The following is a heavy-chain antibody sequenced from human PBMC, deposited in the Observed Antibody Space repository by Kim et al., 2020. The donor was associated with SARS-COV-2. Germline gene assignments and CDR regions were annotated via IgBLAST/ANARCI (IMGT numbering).Heavy chain of an antibody. D-gene: IGHD1-26*01. Sequence: GGSLRLSCAASGFTFSSYEMNWVRQAPGKGLEWVSYIASSGSTIKYADSVKGHFTISRDTAKNSLYLQMNRLRAEDTAVYYCAALYSGSYSAPDYWGQGTLVTVSS. CDR2: IASSGSTI. J-gene: IGHJ4*02. CDR1: GFTFSSYE. CDR3: AALYSGSYSAPDY. V-gene: IGHV3-48*03.